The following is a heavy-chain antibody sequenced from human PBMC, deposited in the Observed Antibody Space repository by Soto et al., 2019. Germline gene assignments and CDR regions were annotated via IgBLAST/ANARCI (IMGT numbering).Heavy chain of an antibody. V-gene: IGHV3-48*01. Sequence: PGGSLRLSCAASGFTFSRCPMNWVRQAPGKGLEWVSYISAASSTIYYAESVKGRFTLSRDNARNSLYLQMNSLRVEDTAVYYCARDGGYCSGGSCYPLDSYFDYWGQGTLVTVSS. CDR1: GFTFSRCP. CDR2: ISAASSTI. D-gene: IGHD2-15*01. CDR3: ARDGGYCSGGSCYPLDSYFDY. J-gene: IGHJ4*02.